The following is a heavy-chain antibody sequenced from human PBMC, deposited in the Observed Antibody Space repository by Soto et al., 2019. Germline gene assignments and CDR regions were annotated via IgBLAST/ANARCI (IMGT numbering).Heavy chain of an antibody. J-gene: IGHJ1*01. Sequence: GGSLRLSCAASGFTFRNFAMSWVRQAPGKGLEWVSDIGGSGDNTYYADSVKGRFTISRDNSKNTLYLQMNSLRVEDTAVYHRENDWGRTWTDDDFHHWGRGTLVTVSS. CDR1: GFTFRNFA. V-gene: IGHV3-23*01. CDR2: IGGSGDNT. CDR3: ENDWGRTWTDDDFHH. D-gene: IGHD3-16*01.